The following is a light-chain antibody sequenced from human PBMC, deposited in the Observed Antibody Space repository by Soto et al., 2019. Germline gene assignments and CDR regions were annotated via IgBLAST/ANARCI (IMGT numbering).Light chain of an antibody. CDR3: LQDYNYPLT. CDR2: AAS. Sequence: AIQRTQSPSSLSASVGDRVTITCRASQGIRNDLGWYQQKPGKAPTLLIYAASSLQSGVPSRFSGSVSGTDGTITISSLQTEDCSTYDGLQDYNYPLTFGGGTKVDIK. J-gene: IGKJ4*01. V-gene: IGKV1-6*01. CDR1: QGIRND.